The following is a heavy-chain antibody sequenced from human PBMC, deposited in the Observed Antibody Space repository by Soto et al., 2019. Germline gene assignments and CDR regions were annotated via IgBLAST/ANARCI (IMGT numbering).Heavy chain of an antibody. J-gene: IGHJ4*02. V-gene: IGHV4-34*01. D-gene: IGHD6-19*01. Sequence: TLSLTCDVYGGSFSDYYWSWIRQPPGKGLEWIGDINHSGSTNYNPSLKSRVTISVDTSKNQFSLNLSSVTAADTAVYYCARDREQWRLRPWDYWGQGTLVTVSS. CDR3: ARDREQWRLRPWDY. CDR2: INHSGST. CDR1: GGSFSDYY.